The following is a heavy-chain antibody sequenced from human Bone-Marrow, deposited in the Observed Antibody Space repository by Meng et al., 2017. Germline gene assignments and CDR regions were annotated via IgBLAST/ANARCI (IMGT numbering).Heavy chain of an antibody. Sequence: QVQVVQSGAEVKKPGASVKVSCKASGYTFTGYYMHWVRQAPGQGLEWMGRINPNSGGTNYAQKFQGRVTMTRDTSISTAYMELSRLRSDDTAVYYCARVLYYYDSSGYLNDYWGQGTLVTVSS. J-gene: IGHJ4*02. CDR2: INPNSGGT. D-gene: IGHD3-22*01. V-gene: IGHV1-2*06. CDR3: ARVLYYYDSSGYLNDY. CDR1: GYTFTGYY.